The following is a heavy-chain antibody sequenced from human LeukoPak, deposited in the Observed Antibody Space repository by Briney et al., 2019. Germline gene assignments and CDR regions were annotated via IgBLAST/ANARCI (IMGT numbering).Heavy chain of an antibody. CDR1: GFTFSNYA. Sequence: GGSLRLSCAASGFTFSNYAMSWVRQAPGKGLEWVSTISDSGVGTYYADSVKGRFTLSRDNSKNTLYLQMNSLRAEGTAVYYCARVSAFDMWGQGTMVSVSS. J-gene: IGHJ3*02. CDR3: ARVSAFDM. V-gene: IGHV3-23*01. CDR2: ISDSGVGT.